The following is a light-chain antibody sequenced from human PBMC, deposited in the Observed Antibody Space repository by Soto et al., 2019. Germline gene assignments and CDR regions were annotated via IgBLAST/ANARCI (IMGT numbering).Light chain of an antibody. CDR2: TAS. J-gene: IGKJ4*01. CDR3: QQSYSKPPT. CDR1: ESVITY. V-gene: IGKV1-39*01. Sequence: DPQMAQSTSSLSASVGDRVSITCRASESVITYLNWYRQKPGKAPNLLIHTASTLESGVPTRFSGSGSGTDFTLTISSLQPEDFGIYYCQQSYSKPPTLGGRRKVDI.